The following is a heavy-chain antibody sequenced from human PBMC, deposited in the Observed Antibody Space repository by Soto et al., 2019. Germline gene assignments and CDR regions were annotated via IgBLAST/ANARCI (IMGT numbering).Heavy chain of an antibody. D-gene: IGHD6-13*01. CDR2: ISPLFSTT. V-gene: IGHV1-69*01. Sequence: QVQLVQSGAEVKEPGSSVKVSCKATGDLFNNYAFNWVRQAPGQGLEWMGRISPLFSTTNYAQKFQGRVTIGANELTTIFYREVTNLESEDTAMYYCPASSSLAPAGYLKFWGQGTLVTVSP. J-gene: IGHJ4*02. CDR1: GDLFNNYA. CDR3: PASSSLAPAGYLKF.